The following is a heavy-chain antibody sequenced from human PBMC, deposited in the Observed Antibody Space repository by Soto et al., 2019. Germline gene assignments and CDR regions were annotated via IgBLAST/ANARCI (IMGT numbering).Heavy chain of an antibody. CDR1: GFTFSSYG. CDR2: ISYDGSNK. D-gene: IGHD5-12*01. J-gene: IGHJ4*02. CDR3: AKDFGYSGYDSGGLLDY. Sequence: QVQLVESGGGVVQPGRSLRLSCAASGFTFSSYGMHWVRQAPGKGLEWVAVISYDGSNKYYADSVKGRFTISRDNSKNTLYLPMNSLRAEDTAVYYCAKDFGYSGYDSGGLLDYLGQGTLVTVSS. V-gene: IGHV3-30*18.